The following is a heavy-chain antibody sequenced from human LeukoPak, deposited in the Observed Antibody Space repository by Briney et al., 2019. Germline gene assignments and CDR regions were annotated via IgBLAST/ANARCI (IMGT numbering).Heavy chain of an antibody. CDR3: ARDLKADGYNYDYFDY. J-gene: IGHJ4*02. Sequence: PGRSLRLSCAASGFTFSTYAMHWVRQAPGKGLEWVAVISYDGSNKYYADSVKGRFTISRDNSKNTLYLRMNSLRAEDTAVYYCARDLKADGYNYDYFDYWGQGTLVTVSS. V-gene: IGHV3-30-3*01. CDR1: GFTFSTYA. D-gene: IGHD5-24*01. CDR2: ISYDGSNK.